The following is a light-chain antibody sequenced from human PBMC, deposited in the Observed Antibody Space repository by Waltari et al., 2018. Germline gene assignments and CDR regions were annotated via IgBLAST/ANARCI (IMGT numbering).Light chain of an antibody. V-gene: IGKV3-11*01. J-gene: IGKJ4*01. CDR2: DVS. Sequence: LLTQSPATLSLSPGERAILSCRASQSVSTYLAWYQHRPGQAPRLLIHDVSNRATGIPARFSGSGSGTDFTLTISSLEPEDFATYYCQQSNSFPLTFGGGTKVEIK. CDR1: QSVSTY. CDR3: QQSNSFPLT.